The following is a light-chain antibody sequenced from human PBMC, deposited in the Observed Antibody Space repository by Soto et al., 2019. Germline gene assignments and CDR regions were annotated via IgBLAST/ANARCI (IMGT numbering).Light chain of an antibody. V-gene: IGKV3-20*01. CDR2: GAS. Sequence: EIVLTQSPGTLSLSPEERATLSRRASRTITSNLLAWYQQKPGQAPRLLMYGASSRATGIPDRFSGGGSETEFTLTISRLEPEDFAVYYSQQYGSSPPFPFGPGTQVDIK. CDR3: QQYGSSPPFP. J-gene: IGKJ3*01. CDR1: RTITSNL.